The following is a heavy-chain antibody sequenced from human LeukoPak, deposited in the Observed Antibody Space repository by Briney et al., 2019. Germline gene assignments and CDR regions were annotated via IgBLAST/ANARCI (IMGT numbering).Heavy chain of an antibody. CDR1: GFTLSTYA. V-gene: IGHV3-30-3*01. J-gene: IGHJ5*02. D-gene: IGHD6-13*01. Sequence: HAGGSLRLSCAASGFTLSTYAMHWVRQAPGKGLEWVALISSDGNNKYYADSVKGRFTISRDNSKNTLYLQMSSLRVEDTAVYYCAKDSSSWYVGWFDPWGQGTLVTVSS. CDR2: ISSDGNNK. CDR3: AKDSSSWYVGWFDP.